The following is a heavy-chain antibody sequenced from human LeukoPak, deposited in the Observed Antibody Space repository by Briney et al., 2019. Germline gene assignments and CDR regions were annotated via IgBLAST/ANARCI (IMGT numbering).Heavy chain of an antibody. CDR3: ARHLRAAATGTFDS. D-gene: IGHD6-13*01. CDR1: GGSNSSYY. CDR2: IYYSGST. J-gene: IGHJ4*02. V-gene: IGHV4-59*08. Sequence: PSETLSLTCTVSGGSNSSYYWSWIRQPPGKGLEWIGYIYYSGSTNYNPSLKSRVTISLDTSKNQFSLRLSSVTAADTAVFYCARHLRAAATGTFDSWGQGTLVTVSS.